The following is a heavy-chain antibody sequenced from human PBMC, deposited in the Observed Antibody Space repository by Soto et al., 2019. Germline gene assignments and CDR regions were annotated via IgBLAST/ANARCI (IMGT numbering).Heavy chain of an antibody. CDR2: IYYSGST. D-gene: IGHD2-2*01. CDR1: GGSISSSSYY. V-gene: IGHV4-39*01. Sequence: PSETLSLTCTVSGGSISSSSYYWGWIRQPPGKGLEWIGSIYYSGSTYYNPSLKSRVTISVDTSKNQFSLKLSSVTAADTAVYYCARTVVPAAMVGYYYYYYMDVWGKGTTVT. J-gene: IGHJ6*03. CDR3: ARTVVPAAMVGYYYYYYMDV.